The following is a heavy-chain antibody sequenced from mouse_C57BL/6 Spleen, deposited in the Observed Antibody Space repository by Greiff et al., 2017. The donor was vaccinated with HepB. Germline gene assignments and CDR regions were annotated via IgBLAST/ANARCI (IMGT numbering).Heavy chain of an antibody. D-gene: IGHD1-1*01. CDR2: IYPGSGNT. J-gene: IGHJ4*01. V-gene: IGHV1-84*01. CDR3: ARGDYYGSSYGYYAMDY. CDR1: GYTFTDYY. Sequence: VQRVESGPELVKPGASVKISCKASGYTFTDYYINWVKQRPGQGLEWIGWIYPGSGNTKYNEKFKGKATLTVDTSSSTAYMQLSSLTSEDSAVYFCARGDYYGSSYGYYAMDYWGQGTSVTVSS.